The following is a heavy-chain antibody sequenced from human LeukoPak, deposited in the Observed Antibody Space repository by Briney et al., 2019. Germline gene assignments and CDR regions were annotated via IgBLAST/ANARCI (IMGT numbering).Heavy chain of an antibody. CDR3: ARVPPSAHQMLSSDY. D-gene: IGHD2-2*01. J-gene: IGHJ4*02. Sequence: SVKVSCKASGGTFSSYAISWVRQAPGQGLEWMGRIIPILGIANYAQKFQGRVTITADKSTSTAYMELSSLRSEDTAVYYCARVPPSAHQMLSSDYWGQGTQVTVSS. V-gene: IGHV1-69*04. CDR1: GGTFSSYA. CDR2: IIPILGIA.